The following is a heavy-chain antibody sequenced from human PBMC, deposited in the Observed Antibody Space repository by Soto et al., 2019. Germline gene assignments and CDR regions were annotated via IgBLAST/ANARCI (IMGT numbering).Heavy chain of an antibody. D-gene: IGHD6-6*01. CDR1: SGSLSGYY. J-gene: IGHJ4*02. CDR3: ARAPKVSGSSQTRPDF. CDR2: ISKSGNT. V-gene: IGHV4-34*01. Sequence: SETLSLTCSIYSGSLSGYYWSWIRQPPGKGLEWIGEISKSGNTNYSPSLKSRVSISIDTSKKKFSLNLASVSAADTAVYYCARAPKVSGSSQTRPDFWGQGTLVTVSS.